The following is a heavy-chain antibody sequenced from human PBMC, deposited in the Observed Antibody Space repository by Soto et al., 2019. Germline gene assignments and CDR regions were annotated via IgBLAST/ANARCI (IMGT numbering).Heavy chain of an antibody. Sequence: PSETLSLTCTVSGGSISSYYWSWIRQPPGRGLQWIGYIHYSGTTNYNPSLRSRVTISVDTSKNQFSLKLSSVTAADTAVYYCARGSDIVVVPAAGYYYMDVWGKGTTVTVSS. CDR2: IHYSGTT. V-gene: IGHV4-59*12. CDR1: GGSISSYY. J-gene: IGHJ6*03. CDR3: ARGSDIVVVPAAGYYYMDV. D-gene: IGHD2-2*01.